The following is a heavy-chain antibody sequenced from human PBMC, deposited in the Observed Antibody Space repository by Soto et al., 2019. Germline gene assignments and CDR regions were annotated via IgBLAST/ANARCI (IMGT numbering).Heavy chain of an antibody. CDR3: ARGSRDSYPGSRIFDL. J-gene: IGHJ4*02. CDR1: GYDFTRYG. D-gene: IGHD3-10*01. Sequence: ASVKFSCKASGYDFTRYGVSWSRQAPGQGLEWMGWISTYNGNTSYAETLQGRVTMTTNTSTDTVYMELMSLRYDDSAVYFCARGSRDSYPGSRIFDLCGRGTRVTVSS. V-gene: IGHV1-18*01. CDR2: ISTYNGNT.